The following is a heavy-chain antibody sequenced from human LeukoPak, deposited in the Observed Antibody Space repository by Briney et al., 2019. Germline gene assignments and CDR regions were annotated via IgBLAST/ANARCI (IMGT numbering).Heavy chain of an antibody. J-gene: IGHJ4*02. V-gene: IGHV1-46*01. Sequence: ASVKVSCKASGYTFTSYYMHWVRQAPGQGLEWMGIINPSGGSTSYAQKFQGRVTMTRDTSISTAYMELSRLRSDDTAVYYCARVDGYFDYWGQGTLVTVSS. CDR3: ARVDGYFDY. D-gene: IGHD3/OR15-3a*01. CDR2: INPSGGST. CDR1: GYTFTSYY.